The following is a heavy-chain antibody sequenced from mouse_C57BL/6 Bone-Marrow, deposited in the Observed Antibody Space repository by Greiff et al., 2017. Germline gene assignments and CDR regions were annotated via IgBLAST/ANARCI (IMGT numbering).Heavy chain of an antibody. CDR2: ISNGGGST. CDR1: GFTFSDYY. V-gene: IGHV5-12*01. Sequence: EVKLVESGGGLVQPGGSLKLSCAASGFTFSDYYMYWVRQTPEKRLEWVAYISNGGGSTYYPDTVKGRFTISRDNAKNTLYLQMSRLKSEDTAMYYCARREDYWGQGTSVTVSS. CDR3: ARREDY. J-gene: IGHJ4*01.